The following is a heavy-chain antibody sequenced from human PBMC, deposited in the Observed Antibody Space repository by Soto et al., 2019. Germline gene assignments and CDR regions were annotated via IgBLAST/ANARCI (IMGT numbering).Heavy chain of an antibody. CDR3: VEGWNDF. CDR1: GVMFSSAW. J-gene: IGHJ4*02. CDR2: IKSKKDGGAR. Sequence: PGGSLRLACETSGVMFSSAWMSWVRQAPGKGLEWVARIKSKKDGGARDYAAPVNGRFSISRDDSKSTAYLQMNSLRAENTALYYCVEGWNDFWGQGTLVTVSS. D-gene: IGHD1-1*01. V-gene: IGHV3-15*01.